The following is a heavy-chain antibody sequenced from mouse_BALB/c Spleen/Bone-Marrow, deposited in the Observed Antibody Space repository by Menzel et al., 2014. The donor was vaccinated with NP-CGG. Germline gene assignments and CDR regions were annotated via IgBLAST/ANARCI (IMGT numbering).Heavy chain of an antibody. Sequence: DVKLVESGTVLARPGASVKMSCKASGYSFTNYWMHWVKQRPGQGLEWIGAIYPGNSDTRYNQKFKGKAKLTAVTSANTAYMDLSSLTNEDSAVYYCTTLGLAWFAYWGQGTLVTVSA. V-gene: IGHV1-5*01. CDR2: IYPGNSDT. J-gene: IGHJ3*01. D-gene: IGHD3-1*01. CDR3: TTLGLAWFAY. CDR1: GYSFTNYW.